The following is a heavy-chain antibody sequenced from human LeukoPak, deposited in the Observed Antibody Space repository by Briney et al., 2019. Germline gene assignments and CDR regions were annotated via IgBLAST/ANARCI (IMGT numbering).Heavy chain of an antibody. J-gene: IGHJ4*02. CDR1: GFTFTSSA. CDR3: AADLALFGSGSYIY. V-gene: IGHV1-58*02. Sequence: SVKVSCKASGFTFTSSAMQWVRQARGQRLEWIGWIVVGSGNTNYAQKFQERATITRDMSTSTAYMELSSLRSEDTAVYYCAADLALFGSGSYIYWGQGTLVTVSS. CDR2: IVVGSGNT. D-gene: IGHD3-10*01.